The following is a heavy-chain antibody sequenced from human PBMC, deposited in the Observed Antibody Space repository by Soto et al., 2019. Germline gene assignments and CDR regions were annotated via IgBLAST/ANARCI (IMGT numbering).Heavy chain of an antibody. V-gene: IGHV3-23*01. Sequence: GGSLRLSCAASGFIFSNYAMNWVRQAPGKGLEWVSAISASGGSTYYADSVKGRLTISRDNSKNTLYLQMNSLRAEDTADYYCAKDFRPTDFYYMDVWGKGTTVTVSS. CDR2: ISASGGST. CDR1: GFIFSNYA. CDR3: AKDFRPTDFYYMDV. J-gene: IGHJ6*03.